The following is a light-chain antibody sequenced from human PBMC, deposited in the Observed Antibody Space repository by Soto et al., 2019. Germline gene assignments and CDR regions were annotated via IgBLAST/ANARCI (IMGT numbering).Light chain of an antibody. CDR3: QRYATSPPFT. V-gene: IGKV3-20*01. CDR1: QSVSS. CDR2: GAS. Sequence: EIVLTQSPGTLSLSPGEGVTLSCRASQSVSSLAWYQQKPGQAPRLHIYGASSRATGIPDRFSGSGSGTDFTLTISRLEPEDFAVYYCQRYATSPPFTFGQGTRLEIK. J-gene: IGKJ5*01.